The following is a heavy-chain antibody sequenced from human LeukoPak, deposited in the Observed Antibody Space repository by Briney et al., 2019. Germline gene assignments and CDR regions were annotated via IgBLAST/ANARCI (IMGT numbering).Heavy chain of an antibody. Sequence: PSQTLSLTCTVSVGSISSGDYYWSWIRHPPGKGLEWIGYNYYSGSTYYNPSLKSRVTISVDTSKNQFSLKLSSVTAADTAVYYCARDPNDSSGYYVDYWGQGTLVTVSS. CDR1: VGSISSGDYY. CDR3: ARDPNDSSGYYVDY. CDR2: NYYSGST. D-gene: IGHD3-22*01. J-gene: IGHJ4*02. V-gene: IGHV4-30-4*01.